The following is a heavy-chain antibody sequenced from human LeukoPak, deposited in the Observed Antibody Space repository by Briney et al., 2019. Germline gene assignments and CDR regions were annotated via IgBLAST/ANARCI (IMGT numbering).Heavy chain of an antibody. Sequence: SETLSLTCTGSGGSISTYYWSWIRQPPGKGLEWIGFVYYSGNTNYNPSLKSRVTISVDTPKNQFSLRLSSVTAADTAVYYCSRQSLGPSRSGTSNIWFDPWGQGTLVTVSS. CDR3: SRQSLGPSRSGTSNIWFDP. J-gene: IGHJ5*02. V-gene: IGHV4-59*08. CDR1: GGSISTYY. CDR2: VYYSGNT. D-gene: IGHD3-10*01.